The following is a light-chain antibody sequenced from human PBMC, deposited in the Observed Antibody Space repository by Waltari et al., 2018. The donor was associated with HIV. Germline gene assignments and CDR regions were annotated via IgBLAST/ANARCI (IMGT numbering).Light chain of an antibody. CDR2: SND. J-gene: IGLJ2*01. CDR3: ATWDDSLSGPV. Sequence: QSVLTQAPSASGTPGQKVTISCSGSSSNLGTNTVNWYQQFPGTAPKLLIYSNDQRPSGVPDRCSGSKSGTSASLASSGLRSEDEAEYHCATWDDSLSGPVFGGGTQLTVL. V-gene: IGLV1-44*01. CDR1: SSNLGTNT.